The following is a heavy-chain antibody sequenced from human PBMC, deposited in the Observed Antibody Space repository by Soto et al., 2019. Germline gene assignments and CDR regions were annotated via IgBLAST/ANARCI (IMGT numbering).Heavy chain of an antibody. Sequence: EVHLVESGGGLVKPGGSLRLSCAASGFTFSNYNMNWVRQAPGKGLEWVSSISYSNIYKYYGDSVRGRFTVSRDNARNSLYLQMNSLRAEDTAVYYCARSSITGSKLPSSGYFGMDVWGLGTTVTVS. CDR2: ISYSNIYK. CDR1: GFTFSNYN. V-gene: IGHV3-21*01. D-gene: IGHD1-20*01. J-gene: IGHJ6*02. CDR3: ARSSITGSKLPSSGYFGMDV.